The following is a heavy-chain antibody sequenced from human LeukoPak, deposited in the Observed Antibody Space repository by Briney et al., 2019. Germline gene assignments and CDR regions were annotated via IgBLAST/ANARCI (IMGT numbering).Heavy chain of an antibody. CDR1: GGSISSSNW. D-gene: IGHD3-3*01. CDR3: ARGYDFWSGLPIFDP. V-gene: IGHV4-4*02. CDR2: IYHSGST. Sequence: SGTLSLTCAVSGGSISSSNWWSWVRQPPGKGLEWIGEIYHSGSTNYNPSLKSRVTISVDTSKNQFSLKLSSVTAADTAVYYCARGYDFWSGLPIFDPWGQGTLVTVSS. J-gene: IGHJ5*02.